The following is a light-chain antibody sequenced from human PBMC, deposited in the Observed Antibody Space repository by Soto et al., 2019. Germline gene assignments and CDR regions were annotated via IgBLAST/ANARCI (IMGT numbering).Light chain of an antibody. J-gene: IGKJ4*01. CDR2: EAS. Sequence: IQMTQSPATRAAPVGDRVSITSLGRRISDTWLAWYQKKPGKAPMLLIDEASRLQSGVPSRFSGSGSGTEFTLTISSLQPEDVVAYYCQKYNSAPLTFGGGTKVDIK. CDR3: QKYNSAPLT. CDR1: RISDTW. V-gene: IGKV1-5*03.